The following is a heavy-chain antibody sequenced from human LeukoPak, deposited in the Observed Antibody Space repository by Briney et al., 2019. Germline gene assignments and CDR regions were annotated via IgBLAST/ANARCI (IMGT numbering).Heavy chain of an antibody. CDR1: GGSISSGGYY. V-gene: IGHV4-31*03. CDR2: IYYSGST. Sequence: SETLSLTCTVSGGSISSGGYYWSWIRQHPGKGLEWIGYIYYSGSTYYNPSLKSRVTISVDTSKNQFSLKLSSVTAADTAVYYCARESRAGSIAVAGTEENYFDYWGQGTLVTVSS. D-gene: IGHD6-19*01. J-gene: IGHJ4*02. CDR3: ARESRAGSIAVAGTEENYFDY.